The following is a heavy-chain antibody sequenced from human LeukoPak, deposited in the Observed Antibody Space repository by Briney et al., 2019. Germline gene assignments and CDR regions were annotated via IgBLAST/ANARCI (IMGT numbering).Heavy chain of an antibody. V-gene: IGHV3-23*01. CDR1: GFTFSSYG. CDR3: AKGGGILGYCSGGSCNFDY. D-gene: IGHD2-15*01. CDR2: ISGSGGST. J-gene: IGHJ4*02. Sequence: GGTLRLSCAASGFTFSSYGMSWVRQAPGKGLEWVSAISGSGGSTYYADSVKGRFTISRDNSKNTLYLQMNSLRAEDTAVYYCAKGGGILGYCSGGSCNFDYWGQGTLVTVPS.